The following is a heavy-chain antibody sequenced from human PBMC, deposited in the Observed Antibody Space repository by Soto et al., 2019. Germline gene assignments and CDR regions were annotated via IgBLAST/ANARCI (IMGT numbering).Heavy chain of an antibody. V-gene: IGHV3-30*18. CDR1: GFTFSSYW. CDR3: AKGYSGYDFSY. Sequence: PGGSLRLSCAASGFTFSSYWMSWVRQAPGKGLEWVAVITYDGSKKYYVDSVKGRFTISRDNSKNTLYLQMNSLRAEDTAVYYCAKGYSGYDFSYWGQGTLVTVSS. J-gene: IGHJ4*02. D-gene: IGHD5-12*01. CDR2: ITYDGSKK.